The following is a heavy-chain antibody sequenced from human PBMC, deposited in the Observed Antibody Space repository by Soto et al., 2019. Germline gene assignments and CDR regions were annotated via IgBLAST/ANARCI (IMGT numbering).Heavy chain of an antibody. CDR1: GFTFSRHA. V-gene: IGHV3-30*04. Sequence: GGSLRLSCAASGFTFSRHAIHWVRLTPGRGLEWVLAISRDGSYIYYTDSVKGRFTVSRDNSKNTVFVQMNRLIPDDTALYFCARTRNGGVADSFDSWAREPGSPSPQ. CDR3: ARTRNGGVADSFDS. CDR2: ISRDGSYI. J-gene: IGHJ5*01. D-gene: IGHD3-3*01.